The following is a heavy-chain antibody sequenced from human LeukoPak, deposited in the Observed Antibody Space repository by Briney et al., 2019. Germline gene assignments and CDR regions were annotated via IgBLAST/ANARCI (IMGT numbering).Heavy chain of an antibody. CDR1: GFTFSSYE. Sequence: GGSLRLSCAASGFTFSSYEMNWVRQAPGKGLEWVSYISSSGSTLYYADSVKGRFTISRDNAKNSLYLQMNSLRAEDTAVYYCARDGSLVPHWGYYGMDVWGQGTTVTVSS. CDR2: ISSSGSTL. J-gene: IGHJ6*02. V-gene: IGHV3-48*03. D-gene: IGHD7-27*01. CDR3: ARDGSLVPHWGYYGMDV.